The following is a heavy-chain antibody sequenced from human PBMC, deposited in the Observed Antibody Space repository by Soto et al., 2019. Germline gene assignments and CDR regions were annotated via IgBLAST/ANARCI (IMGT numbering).Heavy chain of an antibody. J-gene: IGHJ5*02. CDR1: GGSFSGYY. V-gene: IGHV4-34*01. Sequence: QVQLQQWGAGLLKPSETLSLTCAVSGGSFSGYYWSWIRQPPGKGLEWIGEINHSGSTNYNNNPSLKSRVTISADTSENQFSLRLSSVTAADTAVYYCARLDQCPSNWFGPWGQGTLVTVSS. CDR3: ARLDQCPSNWFGP. CDR2: INHSGSTNY. D-gene: IGHD2-2*01.